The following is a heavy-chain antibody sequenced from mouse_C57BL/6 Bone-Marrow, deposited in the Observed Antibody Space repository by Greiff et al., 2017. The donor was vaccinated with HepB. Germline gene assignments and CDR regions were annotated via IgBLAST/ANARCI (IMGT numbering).Heavy chain of an antibody. V-gene: IGHV3-6*01. CDR2: ISYDGSN. J-gene: IGHJ2*01. Sequence: EVQRVESGPGLVKPSQSLSLTCSVTGYSITSGYYWNWIRQFPGNKLEWMGYISYDGSNNYNPSLKNRISITRDTSKNQFFLKLNSVTTEDTATYYCARAERLDYFDYWGQGTTLTVSS. D-gene: IGHD1-2*01. CDR3: ARAERLDYFDY. CDR1: GYSITSGYY.